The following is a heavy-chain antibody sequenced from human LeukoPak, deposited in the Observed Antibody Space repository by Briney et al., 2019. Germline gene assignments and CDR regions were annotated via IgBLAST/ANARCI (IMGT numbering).Heavy chain of an antibody. J-gene: IGHJ4*02. D-gene: IGHD4-17*01. V-gene: IGHV1-18*01. CDR2: ISAYNGNT. CDR1: GCTFTSYG. CDR3: ARDTALAVTLDY. Sequence: ASVKVSCKASGCTFTSYGLSWVRQAPGQGLEWMGWISAYNGNTNYAQKLQGRVTMTTDTSTSTAYMELRSLRSDDTAVYYCARDTALAVTLDYWGQGTLVTVSS.